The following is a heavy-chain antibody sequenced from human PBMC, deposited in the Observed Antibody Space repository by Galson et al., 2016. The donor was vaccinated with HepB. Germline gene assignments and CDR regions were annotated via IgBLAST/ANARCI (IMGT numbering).Heavy chain of an antibody. Sequence: SLRLSCAAFGFTFADHALSWVRQIPGKGLEWVAVISYDGSKTNYADSVKGRFTVSRDTSKNTLYLQMNSLRPEDTAVYYCAKPGVGFYYSDNSNYYLDSWGQGTLGTVSS. CDR1: GFTFADHA. D-gene: IGHD3-22*01. CDR3: AKPGVGFYYSDNSNYYLDS. J-gene: IGHJ4*02. V-gene: IGHV3-30*18. CDR2: ISYDGSKT.